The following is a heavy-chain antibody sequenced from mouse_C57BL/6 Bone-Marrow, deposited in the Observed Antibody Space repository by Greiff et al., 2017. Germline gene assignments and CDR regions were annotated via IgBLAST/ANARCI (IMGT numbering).Heavy chain of an antibody. CDR2: IDPSDSYT. Sequence: QVQLQQPGAELVMPGSSVKLSCKASGYTFTSYWMPWVKQRPGQGLEWIGEIDPSDSYTNYNQKFKGKSTLTVDKSSSTAYMQLSSLTSEDSAVYYCARQFAYWGQGTLVTVSA. J-gene: IGHJ3*01. CDR3: ARQFAY. V-gene: IGHV1-69*01. CDR1: GYTFTSYW.